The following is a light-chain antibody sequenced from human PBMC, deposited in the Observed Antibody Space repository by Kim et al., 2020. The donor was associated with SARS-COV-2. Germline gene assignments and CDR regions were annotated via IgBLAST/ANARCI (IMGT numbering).Light chain of an antibody. CDR2: DLT. V-gene: IGLV2-14*03. CDR3: TSYRTSATSVV. CDR1: RGDISDYRF. J-gene: IGLJ2*01. Sequence: QSALTQPASVSGSPGQPITISCTGPRGDISDYRFVAWYQHRPGKAPKLLIYDLTKRPSGVSNRFSGSKSGNAASLTISGLQPEDEADYYCTSYRTSATSVVFGGGTKLTVL.